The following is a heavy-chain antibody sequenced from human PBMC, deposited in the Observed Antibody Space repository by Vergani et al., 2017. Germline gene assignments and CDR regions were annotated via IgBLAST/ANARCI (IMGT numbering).Heavy chain of an antibody. CDR3: ARGEYSSSWYEDAFDI. V-gene: IGHV3-48*01. J-gene: IGHJ3*02. Sequence: EVQLVESGGGLVQPGGSLRLSCAASGFTFSSYSMNWVRQAPGKGLEWVSYISSSSSTIYYADSVKGRFTISRDNAKNSLYLQMNSLRAEDTAVYYCARGEYSSSWYEDAFDIWGQGTMVTVSS. CDR2: ISSSSSTI. D-gene: IGHD6-13*01. CDR1: GFTFSSYS.